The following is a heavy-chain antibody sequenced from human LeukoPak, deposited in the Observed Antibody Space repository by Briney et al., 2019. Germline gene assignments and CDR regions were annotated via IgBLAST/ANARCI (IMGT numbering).Heavy chain of an antibody. D-gene: IGHD5-24*01. Sequence: ASVKVSCKASGYTFTGYYMHWVRQAPGQGLEWMGRINPNSGGTNYAQKFQGRVTMTRDTSISTAYMELSRLRSDDTAVYYCARARDGYNHWFDPWGQGTLVTVSS. CDR2: INPNSGGT. J-gene: IGHJ5*02. V-gene: IGHV1-2*06. CDR1: GYTFTGYY. CDR3: ARARDGYNHWFDP.